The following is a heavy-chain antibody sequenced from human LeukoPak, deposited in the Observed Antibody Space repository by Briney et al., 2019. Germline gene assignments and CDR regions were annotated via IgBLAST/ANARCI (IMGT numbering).Heavy chain of an antibody. D-gene: IGHD3-10*01. Sequence: ASVKVSCKASGYTFTGYYMHWVRQAPGQGLEWMGWINPNSGGTNYAQKFQGRVTMTRDTSISTAYMELSRLRSDDAAVYYCAREKPYYGSGRGYFDYWGQGTLVTVSS. J-gene: IGHJ4*02. CDR3: AREKPYYGSGRGYFDY. CDR1: GYTFTGYY. V-gene: IGHV1-2*02. CDR2: INPNSGGT.